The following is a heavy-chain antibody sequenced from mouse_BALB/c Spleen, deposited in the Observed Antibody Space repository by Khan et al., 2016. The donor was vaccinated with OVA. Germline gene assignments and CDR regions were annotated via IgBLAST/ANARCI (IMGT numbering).Heavy chain of an antibody. J-gene: IGHJ2*01. Sequence: EVQLEVSGGGLVQPGGSMKLSCVASGFTFSNYWMNWVRQSPAKGLVWVAEIRLKSDDYVNHYADSVKGRFTISKDDSKRSVYLQMNNLRAEDTCIYYCWIRLWGQGTTLTVAS. CDR2: IRLKSDDYVN. V-gene: IGHV6-6*02. CDR1: GFTFSNYW. CDR3: WIRL. D-gene: IGHD1-2*01.